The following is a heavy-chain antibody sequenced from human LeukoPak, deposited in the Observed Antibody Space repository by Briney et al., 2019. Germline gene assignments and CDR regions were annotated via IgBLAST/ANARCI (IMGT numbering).Heavy chain of an antibody. CDR1: GFTFSSYG. V-gene: IGHV3-30*02. J-gene: IGHJ5*02. D-gene: IGHD5-12*01. CDR2: IRYDGSNK. CDR3: AKEATWIHFFDP. Sequence: PGGSLRLSCAASGFTFSSYGMHWVRQAPGKGLEWVAFIRYDGSNKYYADSVKGRFTISRDNSKNTLYLQMNSLRAEDTAVYYCAKEATWIHFFDPWGQGTLVTVSS.